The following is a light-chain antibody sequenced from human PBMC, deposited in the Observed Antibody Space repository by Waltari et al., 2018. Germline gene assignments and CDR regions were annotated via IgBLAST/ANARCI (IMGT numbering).Light chain of an antibody. CDR2: YNS. V-gene: IGLV1-51*01. CDR1: TSNIGTHH. J-gene: IGLJ1*01. CDR3: GAWDGSLTTYV. Sequence: QSVLTQPPSASAAPGQQVTIPRSGSTSNIGTHHVSWDQQFPGTAPNLRIYYNSERPSGIPDRFSGSKSGTSATLGITGLQTGDEAEYYCGAWDGSLTTYVFGTVTKVTVL.